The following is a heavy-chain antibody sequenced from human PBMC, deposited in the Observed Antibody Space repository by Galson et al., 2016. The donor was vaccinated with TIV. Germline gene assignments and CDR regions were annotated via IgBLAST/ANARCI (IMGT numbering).Heavy chain of an antibody. D-gene: IGHD3-16*01. CDR1: GYNFRSYW. J-gene: IGHJ3*01. CDR3: ARMSLLGALDV. Sequence: QSGAEVKKPGESLKISCKDSGYNFRSYWIAWVRQMPGKGFEWLGIIFPNDSDIRYSPYFRGLVTMSTDKSTSTAYLQCSSLKASDTAMYYCARMSLLGALDVWVQGTMVIVPS. CDR2: IFPNDSDI. V-gene: IGHV5-51*03.